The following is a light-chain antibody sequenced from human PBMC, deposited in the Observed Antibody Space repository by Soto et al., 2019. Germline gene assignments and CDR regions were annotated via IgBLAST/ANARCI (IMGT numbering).Light chain of an antibody. J-gene: IGKJ1*01. Sequence: EIVLTQSPGTLSLSPGERATLSCRASQTVSSNYLAWYQQKPGQAPRLLIYGASSRATGIPDRFSGSGSGXXXXXXXXXXXXEXFXXXXCQQYGSSQSFGQGTKVEIK. CDR3: QQYGSSQS. CDR2: GAS. CDR1: QTVSSNY. V-gene: IGKV3-20*01.